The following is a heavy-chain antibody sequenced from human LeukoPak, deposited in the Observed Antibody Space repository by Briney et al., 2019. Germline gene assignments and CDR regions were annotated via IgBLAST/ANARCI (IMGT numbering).Heavy chain of an antibody. J-gene: IGHJ4*02. Sequence: SDTLSLTCAVYGGSFSGYYWSWIRQPPGKGLEWIGEINHSGSTNYNPSLKSRVTISVDTSKNQFSLKLSSVTAADTAVYYCARKGFIAARPLDYWGQGTLVTVSS. CDR2: INHSGST. V-gene: IGHV4-34*01. CDR1: GGSFSGYY. D-gene: IGHD6-6*01. CDR3: ARKGFIAARPLDY.